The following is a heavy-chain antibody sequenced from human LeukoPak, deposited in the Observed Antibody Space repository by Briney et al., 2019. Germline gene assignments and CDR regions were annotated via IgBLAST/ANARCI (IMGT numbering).Heavy chain of an antibody. D-gene: IGHD3-9*01. CDR1: GASINSDTSY. CDR2: IFYSGST. V-gene: IGHV4-39*07. J-gene: IGHJ1*01. CDR3: ARSSLEYYDILTGFHE. Sequence: SETLSLTCTVSGASINSDTSYWAWIRQPPGKGLEWVGNIFYSGSTSYKPSLKSRVAISVDTSKNQFSLKLSSVTAADTAVYYCARSSLEYYDILTGFHEWGQGTLVTVSS.